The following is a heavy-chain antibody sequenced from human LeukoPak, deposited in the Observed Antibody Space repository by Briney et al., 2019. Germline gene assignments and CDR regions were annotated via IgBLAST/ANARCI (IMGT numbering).Heavy chain of an antibody. Sequence: ASVKVSCKASGYTFTSYYMHWVRQAPGQGLEWMGIINPSGGSTSYAQKFQGRVTMTKDTSTSTVYMELSSLRSEDTAVYYCAREDEAYCGGDCSPSYWGQGTLVTVSS. CDR3: AREDEAYCGGDCSPSY. J-gene: IGHJ4*02. CDR1: GYTFTSYY. CDR2: INPSGGST. V-gene: IGHV1-46*01. D-gene: IGHD2-21*02.